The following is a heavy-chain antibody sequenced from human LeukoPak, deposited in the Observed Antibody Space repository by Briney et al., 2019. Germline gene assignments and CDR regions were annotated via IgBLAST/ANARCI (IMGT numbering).Heavy chain of an antibody. J-gene: IGHJ3*02. V-gene: IGHV3-21*01. D-gene: IGHD3-16*01. Sequence: GGSLRLSCAASGFTFSSYSMNWVRQGPGKGLEWVSSISSSSSYIYYADSVKGRFTISRDNAKNSLYLQMNSLRAEDTAVYYCARAYVDDAFDIWGQGTMVTVSS. CDR3: ARAYVDDAFDI. CDR2: ISSSSSYI. CDR1: GFTFSSYS.